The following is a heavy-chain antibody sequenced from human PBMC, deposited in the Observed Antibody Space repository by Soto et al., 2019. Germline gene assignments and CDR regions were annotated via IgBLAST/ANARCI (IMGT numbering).Heavy chain of an antibody. CDR2: INPNSGGT. V-gene: IGHV1-2*04. CDR3: ARGAVVGATDFDY. J-gene: IGHJ4*02. D-gene: IGHD1-26*01. CDR1: GYTFTGYY. Sequence: GASVKVSCKASGYTFTGYYMHWVRQAPGQGLEWMGWINPNSGGTNYAQKFQGWVTMTRDTSISTAYMELSRLRSDDTAVYYCARGAVVGATDFDYWGQGTLVTVSS.